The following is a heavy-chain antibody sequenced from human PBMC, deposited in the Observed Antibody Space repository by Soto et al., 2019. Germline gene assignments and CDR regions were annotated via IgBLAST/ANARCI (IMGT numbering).Heavy chain of an antibody. D-gene: IGHD3-22*01. CDR1: GGTFSSYA. J-gene: IGHJ4*02. CDR2: IIPIFGTA. Sequence: QVQLVQSGAEVKKPGSSVKVSCKASGGTFSSYAISWVRQAPGQGLEWMGGIIPIFGTANYAQKFQGRVTITADESTSTAYMELSSMRSEDTAVYYCASVNVPTHRDYYDSSGYYSSLGYWGQGTLVTVSS. V-gene: IGHV1-69*01. CDR3: ASVNVPTHRDYYDSSGYYSSLGY.